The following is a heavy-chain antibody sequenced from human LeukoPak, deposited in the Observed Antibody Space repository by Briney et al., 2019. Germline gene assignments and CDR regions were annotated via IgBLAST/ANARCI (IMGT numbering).Heavy chain of an antibody. Sequence: GGSLRLSCAASGFTFSSYAMSWVRQAPGKGLEWVSAISGSGGSTYYADSVKGRFTISRDNSKNTLYLQMNSLRAEDTAVYYCAKARSGSYYYYGMDVWGQGTTVTVSS. J-gene: IGHJ6*02. V-gene: IGHV3-23*01. CDR2: ISGSGGST. CDR3: AKARSGSYYYYGMDV. CDR1: GFTFSSYA. D-gene: IGHD1-26*01.